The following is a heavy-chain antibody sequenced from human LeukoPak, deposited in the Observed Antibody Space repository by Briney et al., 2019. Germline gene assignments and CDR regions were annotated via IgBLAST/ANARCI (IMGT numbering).Heavy chain of an antibody. J-gene: IGHJ6*02. CDR3: ARTYHGYGMDV. V-gene: IGHV3-74*01. D-gene: IGHD2-2*01. CDR2: INSDGSST. CDR1: GFTFSNYW. Sequence: PGGSLRLSCAASGFTFSNYWMHWVRQAPGKGLVWVSLINSDGSSTNYADSVQGRFTISRDNTKKTLYLQMNSPRAEDTAVYYCARTYHGYGMDVWGQGTTVTVSS.